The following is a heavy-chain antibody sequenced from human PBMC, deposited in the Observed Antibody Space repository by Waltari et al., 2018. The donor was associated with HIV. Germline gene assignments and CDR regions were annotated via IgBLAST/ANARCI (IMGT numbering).Heavy chain of an antibody. Sequence: QVQLVQSGAEVKQPGSSVKVSCKASGGTLSSYAISWVRTAPGQGLEWMGGIIPIFGTANYAQKFQGRVTITADESTSTAYMELSSLRSEDTAVYYCARGGAPMVRGVIHHWGQGTLVTVSS. J-gene: IGHJ5*02. CDR1: GGTLSSYA. V-gene: IGHV1-69*01. CDR2: IIPIFGTA. D-gene: IGHD3-10*01. CDR3: ARGGAPMVRGVIHH.